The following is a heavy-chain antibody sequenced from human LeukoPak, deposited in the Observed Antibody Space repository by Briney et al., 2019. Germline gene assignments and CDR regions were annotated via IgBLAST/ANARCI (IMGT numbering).Heavy chain of an antibody. Sequence: ASVKVFCKASGYTFTVYYMHWVRQAPGQGLEWMGWISPNSGGTNYAQKFQGRVTMTRDTSISTAYMELSRLRSDDTAVYYCARDRVYYDSSGYYDYWGQGTLVTVSS. CDR3: ARDRVYYDSSGYYDY. CDR1: GYTFTVYY. D-gene: IGHD3-22*01. J-gene: IGHJ4*02. V-gene: IGHV1-2*02. CDR2: ISPNSGGT.